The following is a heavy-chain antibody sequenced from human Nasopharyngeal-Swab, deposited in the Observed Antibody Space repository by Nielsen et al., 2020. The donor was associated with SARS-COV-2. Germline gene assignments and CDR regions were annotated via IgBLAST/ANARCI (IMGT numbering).Heavy chain of an antibody. J-gene: IGHJ6*03. CDR3: ARVDSASHRQIRYYNYYYMDV. CDR1: GFTFSSYG. V-gene: IGHV3-33*01. CDR2: IWYDGSNK. Sequence: GGSLRLSCAASGFTFSSYGMHWVRQATGQGLEWVAVIWYDGSNKYYADSVKGRFTISRDDAKNTLYLQMNSLRTEDTAVYYCARVDSASHRQIRYYNYYYMDVWGKGTTVTVSS. D-gene: IGHD1-26*01.